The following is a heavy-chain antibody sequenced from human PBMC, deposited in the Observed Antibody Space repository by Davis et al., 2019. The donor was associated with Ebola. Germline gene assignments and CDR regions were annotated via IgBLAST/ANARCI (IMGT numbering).Heavy chain of an antibody. Sequence: PSETLSLTCTVSGGSISSSSYYWGWIRQPPGKGLEWIGSIYYSGSTYYNPSLKSRVTISVDTSKNQFSLKLSSVTAADTAVYYCARGPKKVWFGEGYGMDVWGQGTTVTVSS. V-gene: IGHV4-39*07. CDR3: ARGPKKVWFGEGYGMDV. D-gene: IGHD3-10*01. CDR2: IYYSGST. J-gene: IGHJ6*02. CDR1: GGSISSSSYY.